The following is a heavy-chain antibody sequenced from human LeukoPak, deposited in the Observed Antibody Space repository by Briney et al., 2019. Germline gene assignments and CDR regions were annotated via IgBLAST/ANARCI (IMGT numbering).Heavy chain of an antibody. CDR3: ARVPQYCSSTSCFVMFDP. D-gene: IGHD2-2*01. V-gene: IGHV1-8*03. J-gene: IGHJ5*02. CDR2: MNPNSGST. CDR1: GYTFTSYD. Sequence: ASVKVSCKASGYTFTSYDINWVRQATGQGLEWMGWMNPNSGSTGYAQKFQGRVTITRNTSISTAYMELSSLRSEDTAVYYCARVPQYCSSTSCFVMFDPWGQGTLVTVSS.